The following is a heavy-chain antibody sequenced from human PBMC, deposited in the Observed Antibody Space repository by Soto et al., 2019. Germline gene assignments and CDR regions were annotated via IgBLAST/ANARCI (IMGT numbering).Heavy chain of an antibody. V-gene: IGHV3-23*01. J-gene: IGHJ3*02. D-gene: IGHD5-18*01. CDR1: GFTFIKYS. CDR3: ATSCGDSWLQSDFDM. CDR2: ISGAGGST. Sequence: EVRLLESGGGLVQPGGSLRLSCAASGFTFIKYSMSWVRQAPGKGLEWVSGISGAGGSTYYADSVKGRFTISRDNSKKTLYLQMSSLKAEDTAFYYCATSCGDSWLQSDFDMWGQGTMVTVSS.